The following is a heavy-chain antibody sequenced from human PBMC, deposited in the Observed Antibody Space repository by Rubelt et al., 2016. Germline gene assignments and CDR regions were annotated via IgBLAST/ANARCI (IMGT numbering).Heavy chain of an antibody. D-gene: IGHD5/OR15-5a*01. V-gene: IGHV3-48*02. Sequence: EVQLVESGGGLVQPGGSLRLSCAASGFTFSSYSMNWVRQAPGKGLEWVSYISSSSSTIYYADSVKGRFTISRKKAKNSRYRQMNSLRDEYTAVYYCAGLELDESTPNWGQGTLVTVSS. CDR1: GFTFSSYS. J-gene: IGHJ4*02. CDR3: AGLELDESTPN. CDR2: ISSSSSTI.